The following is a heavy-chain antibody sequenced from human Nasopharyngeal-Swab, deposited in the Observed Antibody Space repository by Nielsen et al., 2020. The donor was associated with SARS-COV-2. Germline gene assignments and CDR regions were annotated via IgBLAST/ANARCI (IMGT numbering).Heavy chain of an antibody. CDR3: ARLKRGAIDY. D-gene: IGHD1-26*01. Sequence: GESLKISCAASGFTFSDYYMAWIRQAPGKGLEWVSYISTSGRSTDSADSVKGRFTISRDNANNLLFLQMNSLRAEDTAVYYCARLKRGAIDYWGQGTLVTVSS. V-gene: IGHV3-11*01. CDR2: ISTSGRST. CDR1: GFTFSDYY. J-gene: IGHJ4*02.